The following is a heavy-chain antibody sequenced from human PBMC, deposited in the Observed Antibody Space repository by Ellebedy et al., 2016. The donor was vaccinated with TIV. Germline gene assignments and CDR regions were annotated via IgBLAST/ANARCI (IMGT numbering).Heavy chain of an antibody. J-gene: IGHJ3*02. D-gene: IGHD2-2*01. Sequence: GESLKISXAASGFTFDDYGMSCVRQAPGKGLEWVSGINWNGVSTTYADSVKGRFTISRDNAKNSLYLQMNSLRAEDTALYYCARDKISSPVRAFDIWGQGTMVTVPS. V-gene: IGHV3-20*04. CDR1: GFTFDDYG. CDR2: INWNGVST. CDR3: ARDKISSPVRAFDI.